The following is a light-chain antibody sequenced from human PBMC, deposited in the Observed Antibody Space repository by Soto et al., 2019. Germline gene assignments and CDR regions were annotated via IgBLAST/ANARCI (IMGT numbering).Light chain of an antibody. Sequence: DVVMTQSPLSLPVTLGQPASISCRSSQSLVHSDGNTYLNWFQQRSGQSPRRLIYKVSNRDSGVPERFSGSGSGTDFTLKISRVEAEDVGVYYCMQGTDWPPLFGPGTKVDIK. CDR3: MQGTDWPPL. V-gene: IGKV2-30*02. CDR2: KVS. J-gene: IGKJ3*01. CDR1: QSLVHSDGNTY.